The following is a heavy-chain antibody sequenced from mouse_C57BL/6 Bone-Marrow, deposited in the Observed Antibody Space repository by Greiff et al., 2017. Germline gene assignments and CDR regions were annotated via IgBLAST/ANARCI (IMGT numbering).Heavy chain of an antibody. V-gene: IGHV1-72*01. CDR2: IDPNSGGT. J-gene: IGHJ4*01. CDR1: GFNFTSYW. D-gene: IGHD2-5*01. Sequence: QVQLQQPGAELVKPGASVKLSCKASGFNFTSYWMHWVKQRPGRGLEWIGRIDPNSGGTKYDEKFKTKATLTVDKPSSTAYMQLSSLTSEDSAVYYCARDSNFNYYAMDYWGQGTSVTVSS. CDR3: ARDSNFNYYAMDY.